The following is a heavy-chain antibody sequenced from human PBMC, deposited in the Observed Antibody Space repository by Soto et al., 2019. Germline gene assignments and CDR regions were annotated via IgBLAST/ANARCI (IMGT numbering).Heavy chain of an antibody. J-gene: IGHJ6*02. CDR2: IYYSGST. CDR1: GGSISSSSYY. V-gene: IGHV4-39*01. D-gene: IGHD6-6*01. Sequence: SETLSLTCTVSGGSISSSSYYWGWIRQPPGKGLEWIGSIYYSGSTYYNPSLKSRVTISVDTSKNQFSLKLSSVTAADTAVYYCARTMAAARPSVVGMDVWGQGTRVTVSS. CDR3: ARTMAAARPSVVGMDV.